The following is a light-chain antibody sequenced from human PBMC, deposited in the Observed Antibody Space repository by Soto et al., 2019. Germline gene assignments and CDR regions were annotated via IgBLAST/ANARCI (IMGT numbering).Light chain of an antibody. Sequence: DIQMTQSPSTLSASVGDRVTITCRASQSISDLLAWYQQKPGKAPKLLIYKASTLESGVPSRFSGSGSGTEFTLTISSLQPDDLATYYCQQYNTYSPFGGGTKVELK. V-gene: IGKV1-5*03. CDR1: QSISDL. CDR3: QQYNTYSP. CDR2: KAS. J-gene: IGKJ4*02.